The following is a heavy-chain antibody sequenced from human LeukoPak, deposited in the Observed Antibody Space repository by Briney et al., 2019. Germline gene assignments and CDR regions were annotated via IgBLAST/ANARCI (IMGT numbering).Heavy chain of an antibody. CDR3: ARDYDNGGNGAIDL. D-gene: IGHD4-23*01. J-gene: IGHJ2*01. V-gene: IGHV4-59*01. Sequence: PSETLSLTCTVSGGSISSYYWSWIRQPPGKGLEGMGYIYYSGSTNYNPSLKSRLTISVHTSKNQFSLKLSCVTAADTAVYYCARDYDNGGNGAIDLCGRGTLVTVSS. CDR2: IYYSGST. CDR1: GGSISSYY.